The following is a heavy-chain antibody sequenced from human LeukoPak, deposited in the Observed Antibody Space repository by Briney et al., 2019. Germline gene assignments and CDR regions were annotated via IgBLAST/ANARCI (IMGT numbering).Heavy chain of an antibody. D-gene: IGHD6-6*01. Sequence: GGSLRLSCAASGFTVSSNYVSWVRQAPGKGLEWVSVIYSGGDTYYADSVKGRFPLSRDNSKNLLYLQVNSLRAEDTAVYYCARGGAARSAGHWGQGTLVTDSS. CDR1: GFTVSSNY. J-gene: IGHJ4*02. CDR2: IYSGGDT. CDR3: ARGGAARSAGH. V-gene: IGHV3-53*01.